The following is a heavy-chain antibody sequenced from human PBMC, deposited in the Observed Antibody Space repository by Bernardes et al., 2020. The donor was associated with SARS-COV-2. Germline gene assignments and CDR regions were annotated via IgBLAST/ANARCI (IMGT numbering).Heavy chain of an antibody. V-gene: IGHV4-59*11. J-gene: IGHJ5*01. CDR2: IYYRGST. CDR3: ARELRYNWFDC. Sequence: SETLSLTCNVSGGSISSHYWSWIRQTPGKGLEWIGYIYYRGSTNYNPSLESRVTMSVDTSNNQFSLNLSSVTAADTAIYYCARELRYNWFDCWGQGTLVTVSS. CDR1: GGSISSHY.